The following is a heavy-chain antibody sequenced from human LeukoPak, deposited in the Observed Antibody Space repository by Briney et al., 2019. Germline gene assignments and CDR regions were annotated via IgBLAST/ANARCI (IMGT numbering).Heavy chain of an antibody. CDR3: ATDSEGSGSYQLSPGY. V-gene: IGHV3-7*01. CDR2: IKQDGSEK. J-gene: IGHJ4*02. CDR1: GFTLSKYW. Sequence: PGGSLRLSCAASGFTLSKYWMSWVRQAPGKGLEWVANIKQDGSEKNYVDSVKGRFTISRDNAKSSLYLQMNSLRAEDTAVYYCATDSEGSGSYQLSPGYWGQGTLVTVSS. D-gene: IGHD3-10*01.